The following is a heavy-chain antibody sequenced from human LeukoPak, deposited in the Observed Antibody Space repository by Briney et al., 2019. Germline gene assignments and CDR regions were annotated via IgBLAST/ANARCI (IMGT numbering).Heavy chain of an antibody. D-gene: IGHD2-8*01. Sequence: PGGSLRLSCAASGFTFSRHWMHWVRQVPGKGLVWVSRINTDESDIIYADSVKGRFTISRDNAKNTLYLQMNSLRAEDTAIYYCARDRVETNWTYHPMFDSWGQGTLVTVSS. CDR1: GFTFSRHW. CDR3: ARDRVETNWTYHPMFDS. J-gene: IGHJ4*02. V-gene: IGHV3-74*01. CDR2: INTDESDI.